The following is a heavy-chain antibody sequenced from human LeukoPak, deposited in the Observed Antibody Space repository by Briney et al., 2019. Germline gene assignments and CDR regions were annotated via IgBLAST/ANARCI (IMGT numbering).Heavy chain of an antibody. CDR3: TTEGGPMSATTERYTFDD. V-gene: IGHV3-30*03. J-gene: IGHJ4*02. D-gene: IGHD4-17*01. CDR1: GFTFSDYG. Sequence: GRSLRLSCAASGFTFSDYGMHWVRKAPGKGLECVTDISNEGRVQHYADSVKGRFTISRDNSENTLSLQMNTLRADDTSVYYCTTEGGPMSATTERYTFDDWGQGTLVTVSS. CDR2: ISNEGRVQ.